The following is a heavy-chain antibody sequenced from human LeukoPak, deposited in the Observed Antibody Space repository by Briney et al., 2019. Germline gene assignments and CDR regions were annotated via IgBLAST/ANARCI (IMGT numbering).Heavy chain of an antibody. J-gene: IGHJ4*02. V-gene: IGHV1-69*05. CDR1: GGTFSRYA. D-gene: IGHD3-22*01. Sequence: ASVKVSCKASGGTFSRYAISWVRQAPGQGLEWMGGIIPIFGTANYAQKFQGRVTITTDESTSTAYMELSSLRSEDTAVYYCARGGGLYYESRYFDYWGQGTLVTVSS. CDR3: ARGGGLYYESRYFDY. CDR2: IIPIFGTA.